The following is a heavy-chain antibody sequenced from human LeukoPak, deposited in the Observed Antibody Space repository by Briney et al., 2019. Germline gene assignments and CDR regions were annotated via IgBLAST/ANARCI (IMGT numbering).Heavy chain of an antibody. Sequence: AGGSLRLSCAASGFTISSYWMSWVRQAPGKGLEWVANIKQDGREKYYVGSVKGRFTISSDNAKNSLYLQMNSLRAEDTAVYYCARSIRGSARFDYWGQGTLVTVSS. J-gene: IGHJ4*02. V-gene: IGHV3-7*04. CDR3: ARSIRGSARFDY. D-gene: IGHD3-10*01. CDR2: IKQDGREK. CDR1: GFTISSYW.